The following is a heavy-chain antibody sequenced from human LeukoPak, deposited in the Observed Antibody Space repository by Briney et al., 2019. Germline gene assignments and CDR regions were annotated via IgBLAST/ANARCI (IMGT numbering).Heavy chain of an antibody. CDR3: AKDGSGAGFP. V-gene: IGHV3-23*01. CDR1: GFTVSSNY. Sequence: GGSLRLSCAASGFTVSSNYMSWVRQAPGKGPEWVSFISASGFTTYYADSVKGRFTTSRDNSENTLYLQMNSLRAEDTAKYYCAKDGSGAGFPWGQGALVTVSS. J-gene: IGHJ5*02. CDR2: ISASGFTT. D-gene: IGHD6-19*01.